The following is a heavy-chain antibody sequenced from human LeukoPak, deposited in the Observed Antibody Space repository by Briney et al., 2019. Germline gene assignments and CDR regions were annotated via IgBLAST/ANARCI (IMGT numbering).Heavy chain of an antibody. CDR1: GDSVSSNSAA. D-gene: IGHD3-10*01. V-gene: IGHV6-1*01. CDR2: TYYRSKWYN. Sequence: SQTLSLTRAISGDSVSSNSAAWNWIRQSPSRGLEWLGRTYYRSKWYNDYAVSVKSRITINPDTSKNQFSLQLNSVTPEDTAVYYCARERDYYGSGSYYYWFDPWGQGTLVTVSS. J-gene: IGHJ5*02. CDR3: ARERDYYGSGSYYYWFDP.